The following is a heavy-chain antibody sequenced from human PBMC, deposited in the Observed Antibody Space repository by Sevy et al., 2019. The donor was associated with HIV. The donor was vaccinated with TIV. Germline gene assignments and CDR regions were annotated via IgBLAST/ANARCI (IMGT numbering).Heavy chain of an antibody. CDR1: GFTFSYAW. CDR3: ARPYGSGSWEAFDI. J-gene: IGHJ3*02. Sequence: GGSLRLSCAASGFTFSYAWMSWVRQAPGKGLEWVGRIKARADGGTTDYAAPVKGRFTISRDDSKNTLYLQMNSLRAEDTAVYYCARPYGSGSWEAFDIWGQGTMVTVSS. V-gene: IGHV3-15*01. CDR2: IKARADGGTT. D-gene: IGHD3-10*01.